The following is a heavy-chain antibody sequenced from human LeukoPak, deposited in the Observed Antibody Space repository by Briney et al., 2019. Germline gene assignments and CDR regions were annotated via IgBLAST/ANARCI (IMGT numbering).Heavy chain of an antibody. CDR1: GGSFSGYY. V-gene: IGHV4-34*01. J-gene: IGHJ4*02. CDR2: INYSGST. Sequence: PSETLSLTCAVYGGSFSGYYWRWLRQPPGKGLEWFGEINYSGSTNYNASLKTRLHITVDTYKNQFSLNLSSVTAADTAGYYCARYSSSPPGGFDYWGQGTLVTVSS. D-gene: IGHD6-6*01. CDR3: ARYSSSPPGGFDY.